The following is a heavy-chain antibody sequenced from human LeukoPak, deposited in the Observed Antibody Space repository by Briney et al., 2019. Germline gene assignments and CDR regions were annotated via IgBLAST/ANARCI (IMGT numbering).Heavy chain of an antibody. CDR1: GFTLSDSA. D-gene: IGHD1-26*01. CDR3: TRDRGTYNWLDP. J-gene: IGHJ5*02. V-gene: IGHV3-73*01. Sequence: GGSLKLSCAASGFTLSDSAIHWVRQASGQGLEWVGLIDRPAKSYATAYGASVGGRFTISRDDSKNTAYLQMDSLKTEDTALYYCTRDRGTYNWLDPWGQGTLVTVSS. CDR2: IDRPAKSYAT.